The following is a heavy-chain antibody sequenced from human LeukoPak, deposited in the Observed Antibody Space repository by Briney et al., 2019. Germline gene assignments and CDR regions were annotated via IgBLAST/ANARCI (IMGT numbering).Heavy chain of an antibody. V-gene: IGHV5-51*01. D-gene: IGHD3-10*01. Sequence: GESLKISCKGSGYSFTSYWIGWVRQMPGKGLEWMGIIYPDDPDTRYSPSFQGQVTISADKSISTAYLQWSSLKASDTAMYYCARHGSVPRWNYGSGNYFADYWGQGTLVTVSS. J-gene: IGHJ4*02. CDR1: GYSFTSYW. CDR2: IYPDDPDT. CDR3: ARHGSVPRWNYGSGNYFADY.